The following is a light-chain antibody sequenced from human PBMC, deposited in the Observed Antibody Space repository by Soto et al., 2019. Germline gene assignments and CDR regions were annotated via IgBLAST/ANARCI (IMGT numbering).Light chain of an antibody. CDR1: QRVSRSY. CDR3: QQYGSSST. Sequence: EIVLTQSPGTLSLSPGERATLSCRASQRVSRSYLAWYQQKPGQAPRLLISGTSGRATGIPDRFSGSVSGTDFTLTITRLEPEDFAVYHCQQYGSSSTFGQGTRLEIK. CDR2: GTS. V-gene: IGKV3-20*01. J-gene: IGKJ5*01.